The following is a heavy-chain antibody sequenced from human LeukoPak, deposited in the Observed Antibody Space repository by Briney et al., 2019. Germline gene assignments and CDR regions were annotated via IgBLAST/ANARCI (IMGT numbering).Heavy chain of an antibody. CDR2: MSGSGGST. D-gene: IGHD5-18*01. V-gene: IGHV3-23*01. Sequence: PGGSLRLSCAASGFTFGSYAMSWVRQAPGKGLEWVSAMSGSGGSTYYADSVKGRFTISRDNAKNSLYLQMNSLRAEDTAVYYCARDKEVEYSYGYLRNYYYGMDVWGQGTTVTVSS. J-gene: IGHJ6*02. CDR3: ARDKEVEYSYGYLRNYYYGMDV. CDR1: GFTFGSYA.